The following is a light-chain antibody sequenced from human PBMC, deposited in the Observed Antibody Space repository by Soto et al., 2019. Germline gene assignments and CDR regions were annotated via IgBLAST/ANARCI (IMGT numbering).Light chain of an antibody. J-gene: IGKJ3*01. CDR2: GAS. CDR1: QSVSSSY. Sequence: EIVLTQPPGTLSFSPGERATLTCRASQSVSSSYLAWFQQKPGQAPRLLIYGASSRATGIPDRFSGSGSGTDLPLTISRLEPEDFAVYYCQQYGNAPFTFGPGTKVDIK. V-gene: IGKV3-20*01. CDR3: QQYGNAPFT.